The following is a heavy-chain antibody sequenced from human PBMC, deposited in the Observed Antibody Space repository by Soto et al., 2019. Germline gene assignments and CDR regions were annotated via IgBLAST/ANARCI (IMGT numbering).Heavy chain of an antibody. J-gene: IGHJ5*02. CDR2: MNPNSGNT. CDR3: ARGIKSGDYSRGFDP. CDR1: GYTFTSYD. Sequence: GASVKLSCKASGYTFTSYDINWVRQATRQGFEYLGWMNPNSGNTGYVKKFQGRVTMTRDTSMSTAYMELSSLRSEDTAVYYCARGIKSGDYSRGFDPWGRGPLVTVSS. V-gene: IGHV1-8*01. D-gene: IGHD4-17*01.